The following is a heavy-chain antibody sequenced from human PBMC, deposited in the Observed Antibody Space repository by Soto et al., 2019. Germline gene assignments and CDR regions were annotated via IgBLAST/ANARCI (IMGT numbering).Heavy chain of an antibody. V-gene: IGHV3-30*18. CDR2: ISSDGSKT. D-gene: IGHD4-17*01. CDR1: GFAFSSYG. CDR3: TKPRSRLQLPPFDP. Sequence: QVKLVDSGGGVVQPGRSMRLSCVTSGFAFSSYGMHWVRQRPGKGPEWVAFISSDGSKTDYADSVKGRFTISRDNRRNQLFLHMGSLRSEDSATYYFTKPRSRLQLPPFDPWGQGTRVTVAS. J-gene: IGHJ5*02.